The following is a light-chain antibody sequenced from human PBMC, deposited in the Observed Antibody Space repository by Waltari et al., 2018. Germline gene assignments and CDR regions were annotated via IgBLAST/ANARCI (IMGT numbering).Light chain of an antibody. CDR3: MQGSLWPRT. V-gene: IGKV2-30*02. Sequence: DVVLTQSPLFLPVTLGQLASLSCRSSQSPVHSDGNSYVNWFHQRPGRSPRRLIYKISRRESGVPDRFSGSGSGTDFTLKISRVEAEDVGVYYCMQGSLWPRTFGQGTKLEI. CDR2: KIS. J-gene: IGKJ2*01. CDR1: QSPVHSDGNSY.